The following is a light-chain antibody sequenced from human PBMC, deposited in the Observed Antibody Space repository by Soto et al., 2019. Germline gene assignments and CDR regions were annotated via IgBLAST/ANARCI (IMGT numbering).Light chain of an antibody. Sequence: DCPMTQSPYSLSASVGDRVTITFRSSQSISSYLNWYQQKPGKAPKLLIYAASSLQSGVPSSFSGSGSGTDFTLTISSLQHEDFATYYCQQSYSTLFTFGPGTKVDIK. CDR3: QQSYSTLFT. J-gene: IGKJ3*01. CDR1: QSISSY. V-gene: IGKV1-39*01. CDR2: AAS.